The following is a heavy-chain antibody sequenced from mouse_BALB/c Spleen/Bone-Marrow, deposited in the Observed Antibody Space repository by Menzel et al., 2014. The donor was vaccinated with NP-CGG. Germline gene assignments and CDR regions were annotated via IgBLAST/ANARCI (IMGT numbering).Heavy chain of an antibody. CDR3: ARWTTYPLMDY. CDR2: ISVGDST. D-gene: IGHD5-5*01. V-gene: IGHV5-6-5*01. CDR1: GFTFSSFT. J-gene: IGHJ4*01. Sequence: DVKLVESGGGLVKPGGSLNLSCAASGFTFSSFTLSWVRQTPEKRLEWVGTISVGDSTYYPGSVKGRFTISRDNARNILYLQMSSLRSEDTAMYYRARWTTYPLMDYWGQGTSVTVSS.